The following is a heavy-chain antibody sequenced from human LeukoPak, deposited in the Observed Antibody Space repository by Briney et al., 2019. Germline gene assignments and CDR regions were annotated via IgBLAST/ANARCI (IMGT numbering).Heavy chain of an antibody. D-gene: IGHD6-6*01. CDR1: GYTFTGYY. Sequence: GASVKVSCKASGYTFTGYYMHWLRQAPGQGLEWMGIINPSGGSTSYAQKFQGRVTMTRDTSTSTVYMELSSLRSEDTAVYYCARDWSSSSPYYYGMDVWGQGTTVTVSS. J-gene: IGHJ6*02. CDR2: INPSGGST. V-gene: IGHV1-46*01. CDR3: ARDWSSSSPYYYGMDV.